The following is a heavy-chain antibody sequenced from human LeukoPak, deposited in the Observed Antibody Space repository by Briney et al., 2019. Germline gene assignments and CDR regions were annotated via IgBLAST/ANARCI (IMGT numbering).Heavy chain of an antibody. Sequence: GGSLRLSCSASGFTFSSYAIHWVRQAPGKGLEWLANIKEDGTGKNHVDSVKGRFTISRDNAKNSLYLQMNGLRAEDTAVYYCAREIPQQLVAMDVWGQGTTVTVSS. J-gene: IGHJ6*02. D-gene: IGHD6-13*01. V-gene: IGHV3-7*04. CDR3: AREIPQQLVAMDV. CDR2: IKEDGTGK. CDR1: GFTFSSYA.